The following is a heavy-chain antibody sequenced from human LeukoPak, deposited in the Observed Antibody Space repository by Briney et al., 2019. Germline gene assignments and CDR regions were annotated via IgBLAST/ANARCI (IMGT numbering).Heavy chain of an antibody. Sequence: ASVKVSCKASGGTFSSYAISWVRQAPGQGLEWMGGIIPIFGTANYAQKFQGRVTTTADESTSTAYVELSSLRSEDTAVYYCARTALVRVRYCSSTSCYGGAFDIWGQGTMVTVSS. J-gene: IGHJ3*02. CDR1: GGTFSSYA. CDR2: IIPIFGTA. V-gene: IGHV1-69*13. CDR3: ARTALVRVRYCSSTSCYGGAFDI. D-gene: IGHD2-2*01.